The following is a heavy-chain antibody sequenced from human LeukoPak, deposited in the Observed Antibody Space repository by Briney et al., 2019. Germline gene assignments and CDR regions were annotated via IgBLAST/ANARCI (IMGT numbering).Heavy chain of an antibody. V-gene: IGHV4-34*01. CDR2: INHSGST. D-gene: IGHD2-15*01. CDR1: GGSFSGYY. CDR3: ARGGGDVVVVAATRYYFDY. Sequence: SETLSLTCAVYGGSFSGYYWSWIRQPPGKGLEWIGEINHSGSTNYNPSLRSRVTISVDTSKNQLSLKLSSVTAADTAVYYCARGGGDVVVVAATRYYFDYWGQGTLVTVSS. J-gene: IGHJ4*02.